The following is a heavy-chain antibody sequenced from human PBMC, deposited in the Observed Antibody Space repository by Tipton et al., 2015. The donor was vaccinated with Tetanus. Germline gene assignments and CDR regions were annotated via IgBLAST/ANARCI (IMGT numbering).Heavy chain of an antibody. V-gene: IGHV4-31*03. D-gene: IGHD5-18*01. J-gene: IGHJ4*02. CDR3: ARWLPREPFYFDY. CDR2: IYYTAHN. Sequence: LRLSCTVSGASINAGGYLWTWVRQHPGKGLEWIGNIYYTAHNSYNPSLDSRVSISVDTSKNQCSLRLTSVTAADTAVYFCARWLPREPFYFDYWGQGKQVIVSS. CDR1: GASINAGGYL.